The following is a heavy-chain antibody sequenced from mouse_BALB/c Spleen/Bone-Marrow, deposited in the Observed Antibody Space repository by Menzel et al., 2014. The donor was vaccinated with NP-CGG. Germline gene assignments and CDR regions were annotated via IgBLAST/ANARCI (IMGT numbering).Heavy chain of an antibody. CDR1: GFTFSSYG. Sequence: EVHLVESGGGLVQPGGSLKLSCVASGFTFSSYGMSWVRQTPDKRLELVATINNNGGSTYYPDSVKGQFTISRDNAKNTLYRQMSSLKSEDTAMYYCARVYGWYFDVWGAGTTVTVSS. V-gene: IGHV5-6-3*01. D-gene: IGHD1-1*01. CDR3: ARVYGWYFDV. J-gene: IGHJ1*01. CDR2: INNNGGST.